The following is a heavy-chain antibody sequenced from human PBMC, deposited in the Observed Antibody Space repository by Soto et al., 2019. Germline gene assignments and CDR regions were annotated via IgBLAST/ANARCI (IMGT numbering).Heavy chain of an antibody. CDR1: GGSFSGYY. D-gene: IGHD3-10*01. Sequence: QVQLQQWGAGLLKPSETLSLTCAVYGGSFSGYYWSWIRQPPGKGLEWIGEINHSGSTNYNPALKSRVTISVDTSKNQFSLKLSSVTAADADVYYCARGGVTMVRGPPHNWGQGTLVTVSS. J-gene: IGHJ4*02. CDR2: INHSGST. V-gene: IGHV4-34*01. CDR3: ARGGVTMVRGPPHN.